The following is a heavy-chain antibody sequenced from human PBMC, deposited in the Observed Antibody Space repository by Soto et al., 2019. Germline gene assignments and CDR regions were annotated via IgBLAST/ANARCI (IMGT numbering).Heavy chain of an antibody. CDR1: GGSFSGYY. V-gene: IGHV4-34*01. CDR3: ARDRITIFGVVRLGKNWFDP. CDR2: INHSGST. J-gene: IGHJ5*02. Sequence: SETLSLTCAVYGGSFSGYYWSWIRQPPGKGLEWIGEINHSGSTNYNPPLKSRVTISVDTSKNQFSLKLSSVTAADTAVYYCARDRITIFGVVRLGKNWFDPWGQGTLVTVSS. D-gene: IGHD3-3*01.